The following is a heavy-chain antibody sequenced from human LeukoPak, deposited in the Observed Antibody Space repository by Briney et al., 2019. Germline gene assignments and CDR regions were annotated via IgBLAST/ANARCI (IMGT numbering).Heavy chain of an antibody. CDR2: INHSGST. D-gene: IGHD2-15*01. CDR3: ARGGRGYCSGGSCYSGSRFDP. J-gene: IGHJ5*02. CDR1: GGSFSGYY. V-gene: IGHV4-34*01. Sequence: SETLSLTCAVYGGSFSGYYWSWIRQPPGKGLEWIGEINHSGSTNYNPSLKSRVTISVDTSKNQFSLKLSSVTAADTAVYYCARGGRGYCSGGSCYSGSRFDPWGQGTLVTVSS.